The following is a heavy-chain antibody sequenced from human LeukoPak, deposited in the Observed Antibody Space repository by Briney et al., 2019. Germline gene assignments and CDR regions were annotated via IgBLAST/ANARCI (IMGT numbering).Heavy chain of an antibody. V-gene: IGHV3-21*01. CDR1: GFTFSSYS. J-gene: IGHJ6*03. CDR3: ARGAGSGQHTYYYYMDV. Sequence: PGGSLRLSCAASGFTFSSYSMNWVRQAPGKGLEWVSSITSSSDYIYYADSVEGRFTISRDNAKNSLYLQMNSLRAEDTAVYYCARGAGSGQHTYYYYMDVWGKGTTVTVSS. D-gene: IGHD3-3*01. CDR2: ITSSSDYI.